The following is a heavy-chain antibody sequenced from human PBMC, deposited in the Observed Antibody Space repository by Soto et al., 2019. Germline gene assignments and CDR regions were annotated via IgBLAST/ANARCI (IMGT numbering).Heavy chain of an antibody. J-gene: IGHJ6*02. V-gene: IGHV4-31*03. CDR1: GGSMTSGDQY. Sequence: SETLSLTCTVTGGSMTSGDQYWTWIRHRPGEGLEWFGYINHRGSLYYNPSLKSRVSMSVDTSKDQFSLNLSSVTAADTAVYYCARELPQRQGRNMDVWGQGTTVTVPS. D-gene: IGHD1-1*01. CDR3: ARELPQRQGRNMDV. CDR2: INHRGSL.